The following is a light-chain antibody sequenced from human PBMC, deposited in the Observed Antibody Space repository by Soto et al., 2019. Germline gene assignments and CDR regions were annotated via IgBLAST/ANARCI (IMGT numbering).Light chain of an antibody. J-gene: IGLJ1*01. CDR1: SSDVGGYNF. CDR2: EVS. V-gene: IGLV2-14*01. Sequence: QSALTQPACVSGSPGQSITISCTGTSSDVGGYNFVSWYQQHPGKAPKLMIHEVSNRPSGVSNRFSASKSGNTASLTISGLQAEDEADYYCSSFTSNSTLVFGTGTKVTVL. CDR3: SSFTSNSTLV.